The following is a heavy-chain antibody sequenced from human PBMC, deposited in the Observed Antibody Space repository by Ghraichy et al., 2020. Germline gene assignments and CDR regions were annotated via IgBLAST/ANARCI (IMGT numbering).Heavy chain of an antibody. J-gene: IGHJ4*02. Sequence: GGSLRLSCAASGFTFSNYPMHWVRQAPGRGLEWVALISYDGSDKKYADSVRGRFTVSRDNSKNTLYLQINSLRTEDTAIYYCARDFMADYWGQGTLVTVSS. CDR1: GFTFSNYP. V-gene: IGHV3-30*04. CDR2: ISYDGSDK. CDR3: ARDFMADY. D-gene: IGHD5-24*01.